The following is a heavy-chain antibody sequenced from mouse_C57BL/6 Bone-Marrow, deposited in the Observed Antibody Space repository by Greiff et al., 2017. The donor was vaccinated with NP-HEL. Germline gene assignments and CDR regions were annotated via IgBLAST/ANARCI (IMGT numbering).Heavy chain of an antibody. CDR3: ARDYYGSSYRWYFDV. J-gene: IGHJ1*03. CDR2: INYDGSST. V-gene: IGHV5-16*01. CDR1: GFTFSDYY. D-gene: IGHD1-1*01. Sequence: DVKVEESEGGLVQPGSSMKLSCTASGFTFSDYYMAWVRQVPEKGLEWVANINYDGSSTYYLDSLKSRFIISRANAKNILYLQMSSLKSEDTATDYCARDYYGSSYRWYFDVWGTGTTVTVSS.